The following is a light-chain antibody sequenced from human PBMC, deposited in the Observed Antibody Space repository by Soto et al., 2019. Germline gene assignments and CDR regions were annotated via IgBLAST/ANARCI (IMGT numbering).Light chain of an antibody. Sequence: QSALTQPASVSGSPGQSITISCTGTSSDFGGYNYVSWYQQHPGKAPKLMIYDVSNRPSGVSNRFSGSKSGNTASLTISGLQAEDEADYYCSSYTSSSTLYVFGTGTKSPS. J-gene: IGLJ1*01. CDR2: DVS. CDR1: SSDFGGYNY. CDR3: SSYTSSSTLYV. V-gene: IGLV2-14*01.